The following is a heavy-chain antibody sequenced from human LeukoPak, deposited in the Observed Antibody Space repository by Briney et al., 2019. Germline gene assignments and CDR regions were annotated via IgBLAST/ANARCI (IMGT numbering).Heavy chain of an antibody. CDR1: GYTFTSYD. Sequence: ASVKVSCKASGYTFTSYDINWVRQATGQGLEWMGWMNPNSGNTGYAQKLQGRVTITTDTSTSTAYMELRSMRSDDTAVYYCARDTFVFPWYRDFDYWGQGTLVTVSS. V-gene: IGHV1-8*01. CDR2: MNPNSGNT. J-gene: IGHJ4*02. CDR3: ARDTFVFPWYRDFDY. D-gene: IGHD3-10*01.